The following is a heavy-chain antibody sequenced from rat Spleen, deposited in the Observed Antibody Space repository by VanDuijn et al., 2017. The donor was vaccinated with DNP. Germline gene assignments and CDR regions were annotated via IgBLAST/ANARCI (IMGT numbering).Heavy chain of an antibody. CDR2: MWYDGDT. CDR3: TRGRHYPFDF. Sequence: QVQLKESGPGLVQPSETLSLTCTVSGFSLTTYSVSWVRQPSGKGPEWMGKMWYDGDTAYNSALKSRVTISRDTFKNQVFLEMTSLQTEDTAIFFCTRGRHYPFDFWGQGVMVAVSA. CDR1: GFSLTTYS. V-gene: IGHV2-15*01. J-gene: IGHJ2*01. D-gene: IGHD1-4*01.